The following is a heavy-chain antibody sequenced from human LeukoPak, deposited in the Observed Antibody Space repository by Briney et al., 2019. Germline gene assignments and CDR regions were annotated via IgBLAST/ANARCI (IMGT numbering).Heavy chain of an antibody. D-gene: IGHD3-3*01. CDR3: ARLPFTIFGGDDFDY. V-gene: IGHV5-51*01. CDR1: GYSFTSYW. CDR2: IYPGDSDT. J-gene: IGHJ4*02. Sequence: GESLKISCKGSGYSFTSYWIGWVRQMPGKGLEWMGIIYPGDSDTRYSPSFQGQVTISADKSISTAYLQWSSLKASGTAMYYCARLPFTIFGGDDFDYWGQGTLVTVSS.